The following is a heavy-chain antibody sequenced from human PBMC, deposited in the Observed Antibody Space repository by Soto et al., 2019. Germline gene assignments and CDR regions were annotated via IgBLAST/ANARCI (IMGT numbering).Heavy chain of an antibody. CDR1: GYTLTELS. CDR2: FDPEDGET. V-gene: IGHV1-24*01. CDR3: ATSASGPTVAGPSYYYYGMDV. Sequence: GASVKVSCKVSGYTLTELSMHWVRQAPGKGLEWMGGFDPEDGETIYAQKFQGRVTMTEDTSTDTAYMELSSLRSEDTAVYYCATSASGPTVAGPSYYYYGMDVWGQGTTVTVSS. J-gene: IGHJ6*02. D-gene: IGHD6-19*01.